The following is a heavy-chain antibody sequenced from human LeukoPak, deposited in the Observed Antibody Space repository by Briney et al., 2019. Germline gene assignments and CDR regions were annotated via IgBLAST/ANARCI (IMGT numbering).Heavy chain of an antibody. Sequence: GSLRLSCAASGFIFSDYHMTWIRQTPGKGLEWLSYISDSGSTINYADSVKGRLTISRDNAKKSLFLQMNSLRAEDTAVYYCAIYYDSSGSIDHWGQGTLVTVSS. CDR1: GFIFSDYH. J-gene: IGHJ4*02. D-gene: IGHD3-22*01. V-gene: IGHV3-11*01. CDR3: AIYYDSSGSIDH. CDR2: ISDSGSTI.